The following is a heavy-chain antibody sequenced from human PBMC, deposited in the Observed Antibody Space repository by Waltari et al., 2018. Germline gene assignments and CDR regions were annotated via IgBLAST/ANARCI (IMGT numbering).Heavy chain of an antibody. D-gene: IGHD3-16*02. Sequence: QVPLQQWGAGLLKPSETLSLTCAVYGGSFSGYYWSWIRQPPGKGLEWIGEINHSGSTNYNPSLKSRVTISVDTSKNQFSLKLSSVTAADTAVYYCASGVSRHYYDYVWGSYRLIYYFDYWGQGTLVTVSS. CDR3: ASGVSRHYYDYVWGSYRLIYYFDY. CDR2: INHSGST. CDR1: GGSFSGYY. V-gene: IGHV4-34*01. J-gene: IGHJ4*02.